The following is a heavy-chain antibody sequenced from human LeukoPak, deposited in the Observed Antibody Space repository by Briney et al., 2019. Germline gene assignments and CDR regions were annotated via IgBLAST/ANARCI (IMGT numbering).Heavy chain of an antibody. J-gene: IGHJ4*02. D-gene: IGHD2-2*01. CDR3: ARRYCSSTSCLIDY. Sequence: GRFTISRDNAKNSLYLQMNSLRAEDTAVYYCARRYCSSTSCLIDYWGQGTLVTVSS. V-gene: IGHV3-48*03.